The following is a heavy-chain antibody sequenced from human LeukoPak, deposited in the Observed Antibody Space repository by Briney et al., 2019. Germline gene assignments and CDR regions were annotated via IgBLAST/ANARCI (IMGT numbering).Heavy chain of an antibody. CDR2: ISGNGGRT. V-gene: IGHV3-23*01. Sequence: GGSLRLSCEASGFTFNSYAMSWVRQAPGKGLEWVSAISGNGGRTYYADSVKGRFTTSRDNSKNTLNLQMHRLRVEDTAVYYCTRVMWDSSGYPIDYWGQGSLVTVSS. CDR1: GFTFNSYA. D-gene: IGHD3-22*01. CDR3: TRVMWDSSGYPIDY. J-gene: IGHJ4*02.